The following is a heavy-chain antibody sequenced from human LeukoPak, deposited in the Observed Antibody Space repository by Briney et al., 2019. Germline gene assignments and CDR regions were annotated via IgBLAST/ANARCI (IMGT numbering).Heavy chain of an antibody. CDR1: GGSISSYY. CDR3: ARNDFWSGYRMDV. J-gene: IGHJ6*04. D-gene: IGHD3-3*01. V-gene: IGHV4-59*01. CDR2: IYYRGST. Sequence: SETLSLTCTVSGGSISSYYWSWIRQPPGKGLEWIGYIYYRGSTNYNPSLKSRVTISVDTSKNQFSLKLSSVTAADTAVYYCARNDFWSGYRMDVWGKGTTVTVSS.